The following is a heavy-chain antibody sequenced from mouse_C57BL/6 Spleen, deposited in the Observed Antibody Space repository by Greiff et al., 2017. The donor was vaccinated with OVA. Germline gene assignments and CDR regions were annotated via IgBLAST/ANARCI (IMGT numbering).Heavy chain of an antibody. V-gene: IGHV1-61*01. Sequence: VQLQQPGAELVRPGSSVKLSCKASGYTFTSYWMDWVKQRPGQGLEWIGNIYPSDSETHYNQKFKDKATLTVDKSSSTAYMQLSSLTSEDSAVYYSARQIYYGPLSYWGQGTTLTVSS. CDR1: GYTFTSYW. CDR2: IYPSDSET. J-gene: IGHJ2*01. CDR3: ARQIYYGPLSY. D-gene: IGHD2-1*01.